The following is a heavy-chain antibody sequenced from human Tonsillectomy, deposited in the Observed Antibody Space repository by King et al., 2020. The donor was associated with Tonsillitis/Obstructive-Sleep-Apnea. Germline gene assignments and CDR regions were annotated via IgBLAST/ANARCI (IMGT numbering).Heavy chain of an antibody. CDR2: IKRKTDGGTT. J-gene: IGHJ4*02. CDR1: GFTFNNAW. V-gene: IGHV3-15*07. CDR3: TTQGGDGDYENFYFDN. D-gene: IGHD4-17*01. Sequence: VQLVESGGGLVKPGGSLRLSCAASGFTFNNAWMNWVRQAPGKGLEWVGRIKRKTDGGTTDYATPVKGRFTISRDDSKNTLYLQMNSLKTEDAAVYYCTTQGGDGDYENFYFDNWGQGTLVTVSS.